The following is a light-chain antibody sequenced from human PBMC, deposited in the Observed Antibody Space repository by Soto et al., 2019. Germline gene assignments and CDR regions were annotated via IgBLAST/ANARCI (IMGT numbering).Light chain of an antibody. CDR1: SSDVGAYNY. CDR2: EVS. CDR3: TSYAGTYSFFYV. J-gene: IGLJ1*01. Sequence: QSALTQPPSASGSPGQSVTISCTGTSSDVGAYNYVSWYQQLPGKAPKLIIYEVSKRPSGVPDRFSGSKSGNTASLTVSGLQAEEEADYYCTSYAGTYSFFYVFGTGTKLTVL. V-gene: IGLV2-8*01.